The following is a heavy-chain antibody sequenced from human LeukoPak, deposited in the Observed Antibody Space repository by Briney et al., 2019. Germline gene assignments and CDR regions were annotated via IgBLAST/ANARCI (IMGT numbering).Heavy chain of an antibody. CDR1: GFTFSSYG. V-gene: IGHV3-30*18. Sequence: GGSLRLSCAASGFTFSSYGMHWVRQAPGKGLEWVAVISYDGSNKYYADSVKGRFTISRDNSKNTLYLQMNSLRAEDTAVYYCAKVEGATTPDYWGQGTLVTVSS. J-gene: IGHJ4*02. D-gene: IGHD1-26*01. CDR2: ISYDGSNK. CDR3: AKVEGATTPDY.